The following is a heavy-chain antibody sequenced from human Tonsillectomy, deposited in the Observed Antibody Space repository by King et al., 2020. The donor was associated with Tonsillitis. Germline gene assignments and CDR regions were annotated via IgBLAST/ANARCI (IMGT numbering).Heavy chain of an antibody. CDR1: GYTFTSYG. J-gene: IGHJ6*03. V-gene: IGHV1-18*01. D-gene: IGHD3-22*01. CDR2: ISAYHGNT. CDR3: AREYHYDSSGDYSTGYYYYYMDV. Sequence: QLVQSGAEVKKPGASVKVSCKASGYTFTSYGISWVRQAPGQGLEWMGWISAYHGNTNYAQKLQGTVTMTTDTSTSTAYMELRSLRSDDTAVYYCAREYHYDSSGDYSTGYYYYYMDVWGKGTTVTVSS.